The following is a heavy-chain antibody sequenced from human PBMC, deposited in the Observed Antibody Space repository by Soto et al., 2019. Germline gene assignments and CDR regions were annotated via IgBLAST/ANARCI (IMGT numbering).Heavy chain of an antibody. CDR1: GFTFSSYG. V-gene: IGHV3-33*01. CDR3: ARGSNYDFWSGYITYYYYGMDV. CDR2: IWYDGSNK. Sequence: PGGSLRLSCAASGFTFSSYGMHWVRQAPGKGLEWVAVIWYDGSNKYYADSVKGRFTISRDNSKNTLYLQMNSLRAEDTAVYYCARGSNYDFWSGYITYYYYGMDVWGQGTTVTVSS. D-gene: IGHD3-3*01. J-gene: IGHJ6*02.